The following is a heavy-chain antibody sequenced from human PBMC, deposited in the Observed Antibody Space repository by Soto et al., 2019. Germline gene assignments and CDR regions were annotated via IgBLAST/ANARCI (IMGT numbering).Heavy chain of an antibody. CDR3: ARHGDGYNWADAFDI. J-gene: IGHJ3*02. D-gene: IGHD5-12*01. V-gene: IGHV4-39*01. CDR1: GGSISSGGYY. CDR2: IYYSGST. Sequence: SETLSLTCTVSGGSISSGGYYWGWIRQPPGKGLEWIGSIYYSGSTYYNPSLKSRVTISVDTSKNQFSLKLSSVTAADTAVYYCARHGDGYNWADAFDIWGQGTMVTVS.